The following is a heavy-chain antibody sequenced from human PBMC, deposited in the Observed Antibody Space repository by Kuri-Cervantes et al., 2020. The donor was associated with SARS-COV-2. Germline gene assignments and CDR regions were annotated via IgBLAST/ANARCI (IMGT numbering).Heavy chain of an antibody. J-gene: IGHJ4*02. D-gene: IGHD3-10*01. CDR1: GGSISSSSYY. CDR3: ARDWALWFGELFGDFFYFDY. Sequence: ESLKISCTVPGGSISSSSYYWGWIRQPPGKGLEWIGSIYHSGSTYYNPSLKSRVTISVDTSKNQFSLKLSSVTAADTAVYYCARDWALWFGELFGDFFYFDYWGQGTLVTVSS. V-gene: IGHV4-39*07. CDR2: IYHSGST.